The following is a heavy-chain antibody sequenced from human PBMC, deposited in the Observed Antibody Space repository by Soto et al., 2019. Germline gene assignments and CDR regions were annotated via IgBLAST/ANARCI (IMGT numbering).Heavy chain of an antibody. J-gene: IGHJ5*02. CDR1: GGTFSSYA. V-gene: IGHV1-69*01. Sequence: QVQLVQSGAEVKKPGSSVKVSCKASGGTFSSYAISWVRQAPGQGLEWMGGIIPIFGTANYAQKFQGRVTITADESTSTAYMERSSLRSEDTAVYYCARDRYYYDSSGYYRGNNWFDPWGQGTLVTVSS. D-gene: IGHD3-22*01. CDR2: IIPIFGTA. CDR3: ARDRYYYDSSGYYRGNNWFDP.